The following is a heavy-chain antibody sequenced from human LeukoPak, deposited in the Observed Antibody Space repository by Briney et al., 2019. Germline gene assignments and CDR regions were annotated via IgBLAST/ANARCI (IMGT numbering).Heavy chain of an antibody. J-gene: IGHJ5*02. D-gene: IGHD3-3*01. Sequence: ASVKLSCKVSGYGFIENYLHWVRHAPGQGLEWIVLINPHTGAANYSHKFQGRVTMTRDTSISTAYMHLTRLKFDDTATYYCARGKSGYSPWGQGTPVTVSS. CDR2: INPHTGAA. CDR1: GYGFIENY. CDR3: ARGKSGYSP. V-gene: IGHV1-2*02.